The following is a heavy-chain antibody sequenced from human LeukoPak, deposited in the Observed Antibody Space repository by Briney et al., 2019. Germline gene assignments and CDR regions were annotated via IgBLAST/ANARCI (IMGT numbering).Heavy chain of an antibody. D-gene: IGHD1-26*01. CDR1: GYTFISYG. CDR2: ISAYDGNT. CDR3: ATSIVGLTYDEHFQH. J-gene: IGHJ1*01. Sequence: ASVKVSCKTSGYTFISYGFSWVRQAPGQGPEWMGWISAYDGNTNSAQKFQGRVIMTTDTSASTAYMEVRSLRSDDTAVYYCATSIVGLTYDEHFQHWGQGTLVTVSS. V-gene: IGHV1-18*01.